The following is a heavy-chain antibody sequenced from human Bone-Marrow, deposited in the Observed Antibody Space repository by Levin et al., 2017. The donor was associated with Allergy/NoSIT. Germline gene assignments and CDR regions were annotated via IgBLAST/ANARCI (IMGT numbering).Heavy chain of an antibody. Sequence: PSETLSLTCAVYGGSFRGYHWSWIRQSPGKGLQWIAEINHSGDASYNPSLKSRVTISVDTSKNQFSLRVSPVIAADTALYYCARGAYHRGSDSYINYYYYYMDVWGKGTTVTVSS. D-gene: IGHD3-10*01. CDR3: ARGAYHRGSDSYINYYYYYMDV. V-gene: IGHV4-34*01. CDR1: GGSFRGYH. J-gene: IGHJ6*03. CDR2: INHSGDA.